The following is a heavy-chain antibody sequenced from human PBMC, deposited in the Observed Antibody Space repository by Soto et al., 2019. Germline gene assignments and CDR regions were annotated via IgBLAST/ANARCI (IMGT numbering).Heavy chain of an antibody. D-gene: IGHD2-2*01. CDR3: ARGPRYCSSTSCFSGVTWFDP. Sequence: ASVKVSCKASGYTFTSYGISWVRQAPGQGLEWMGWISSYSGNTNYAQKVQGRVTMATDSSTSTTYMELRSLRSDDTAVYYCARGPRYCSSTSCFSGVTWFDPWGQGTLVTVSS. J-gene: IGHJ5*02. CDR1: GYTFTSYG. CDR2: ISSYSGNT. V-gene: IGHV1-18*04.